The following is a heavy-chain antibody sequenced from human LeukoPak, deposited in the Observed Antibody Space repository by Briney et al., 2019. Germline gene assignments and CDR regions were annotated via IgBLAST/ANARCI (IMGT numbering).Heavy chain of an antibody. CDR1: GFTLSSYS. D-gene: IGHD6-6*01. Sequence: PGGSLRLSCAASGFTLSSYSMNWVSQAPGEGMEWVSYISSSSTHIYYADSVKGRFTITRDNARNSLYLQMNSLRAEDTAIYYGARSEHSSSSFDYWGQGTLVTVSS. J-gene: IGHJ4*02. V-gene: IGHV3-21*01. CDR3: ARSEHSSSSFDY. CDR2: ISSSSTHI.